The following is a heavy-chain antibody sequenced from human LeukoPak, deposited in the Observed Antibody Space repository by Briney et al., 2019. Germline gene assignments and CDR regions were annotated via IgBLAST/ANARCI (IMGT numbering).Heavy chain of an antibody. CDR2: INPNSSGT. V-gene: IGHV1-2*02. D-gene: IGHD2-2*01. CDR3: ARDIFTVPARNAFDI. Sequence: ASVKVSCKASRYTFTGYYIHWVRQAPGQGLEWMGWINPNSSGTSYAQKFQGRVTMTRDTSINTAYMELSSLISDDTAVYYCARDIFTVPARNAFDIWGQGTMVTVSS. CDR1: RYTFTGYY. J-gene: IGHJ3*02.